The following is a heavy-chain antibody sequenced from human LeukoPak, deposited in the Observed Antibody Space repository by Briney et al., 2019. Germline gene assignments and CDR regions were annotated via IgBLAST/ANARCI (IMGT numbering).Heavy chain of an antibody. Sequence: ASVKVSCKASGYTFTSYAMGWVRQAHGHGLEWMGWINTNTGHPTYAQGFTGRFVFSLDTSVSTAYLQISSLEAEDTAVYYCARVGNGYYYDSSGYFDYWGQGTLVTVSS. CDR3: ARVGNGYYYDSSGYFDY. CDR2: INTNTGHP. V-gene: IGHV7-4-1*02. CDR1: GYTFTSYA. J-gene: IGHJ4*02. D-gene: IGHD3-22*01.